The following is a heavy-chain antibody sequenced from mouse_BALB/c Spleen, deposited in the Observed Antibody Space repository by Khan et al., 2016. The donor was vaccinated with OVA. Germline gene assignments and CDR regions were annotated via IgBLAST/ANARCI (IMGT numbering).Heavy chain of an antibody. V-gene: IGHV9-3-1*01. CDR1: GYTFTDYV. CDR3: TRFHGGY. J-gene: IGHJ2*01. CDR2: INTYNGKP. Sequence: QIQLVQSGPELKKPGETVKISCKASGYTFTDYVMNWVKQSPGKGLKWMGWINTYNGKPTYAHDFKGRFAFSLETSASTAYLQIKRLKNEDTATYFCTRFHGGYWGQGTTLTVSS.